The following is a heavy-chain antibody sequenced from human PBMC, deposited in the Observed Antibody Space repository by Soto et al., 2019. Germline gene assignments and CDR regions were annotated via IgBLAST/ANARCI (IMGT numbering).Heavy chain of an antibody. D-gene: IGHD3-10*01. Sequence: ASVKVSCKASGYTFTNYGVSWVRQAPGQGLEWMGWISGYNGNTYYAQKLQGRVTMTTDTSTSTAYMELSRLRSDDTAVYYCARENHYCGSGSYYKAVVGFDPWGQGTLVTVSS. V-gene: IGHV1-18*01. CDR3: ARENHYCGSGSYYKAVVGFDP. CDR1: GYTFTNYG. CDR2: ISGYNGNT. J-gene: IGHJ5*02.